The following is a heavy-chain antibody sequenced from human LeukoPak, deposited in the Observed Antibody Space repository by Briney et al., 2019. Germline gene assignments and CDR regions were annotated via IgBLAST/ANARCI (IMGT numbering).Heavy chain of an antibody. Sequence: GGSLRLSCAASGFTFSTYWMSWVRQAPGKGLGWVANIKQDGSVKNYVDSVKGRFTISRDNAKNSLYLQMNSLRADDTAMYYCVRGGYGPDYWGQGTLVTVSS. J-gene: IGHJ4*02. D-gene: IGHD5-12*01. V-gene: IGHV3-7*03. CDR2: IKQDGSVK. CDR1: GFTFSTYW. CDR3: VRGGYGPDY.